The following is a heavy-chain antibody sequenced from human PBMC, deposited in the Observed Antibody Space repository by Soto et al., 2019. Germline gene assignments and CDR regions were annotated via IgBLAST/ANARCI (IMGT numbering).Heavy chain of an antibody. V-gene: IGHV3-30*18. Sequence: QVYLVESGGGVVQPGRSLRLSCAVSGFTFPNFAMHWVRQAPGKGLEWVALISSDGNRRYYADSVKGRFTISRDNSKYTLYLQMYGLRTEDTAVFYCAKDHYVSRSGSVSPYYFDYWGQGTLVTVSS. D-gene: IGHD3-10*01. CDR1: GFTFPNFA. CDR2: ISSDGNRR. J-gene: IGHJ4*02. CDR3: AKDHYVSRSGSVSPYYFDY.